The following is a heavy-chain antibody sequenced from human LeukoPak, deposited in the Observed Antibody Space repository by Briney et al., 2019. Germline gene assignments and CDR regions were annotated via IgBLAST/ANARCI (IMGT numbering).Heavy chain of an antibody. CDR1: GFTFDDYA. J-gene: IGHJ3*02. D-gene: IGHD2-15*01. Sequence: GGSLRLSCAASGFTFDDYAMHWVRQAPGKGLEWVSLISWDGGSTYYADSVKGRFTISRDNCKNSLYLQMNSLRAEDTALYYCAKVQGYCSGGSCYLDAFDIWGQGTMVTVSS. V-gene: IGHV3-43D*04. CDR3: AKVQGYCSGGSCYLDAFDI. CDR2: ISWDGGST.